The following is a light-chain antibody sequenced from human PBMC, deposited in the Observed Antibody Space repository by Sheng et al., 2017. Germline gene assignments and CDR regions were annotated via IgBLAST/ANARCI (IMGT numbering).Light chain of an antibody. V-gene: IGLV3-1*01. CDR2: HDT. Sequence: SYELTQPPSVSVSPGQTARIPCSGDKLRDKYVSWYQQKPGQSPGLVLYHDTKRPTGIPERFSGSNSENTATLTISGTQAMDEADYYCQAWDSSSSVVFGGGTKLTVL. CDR1: KLRDKY. CDR3: QAWDSSSSVV. J-gene: IGLJ2*01.